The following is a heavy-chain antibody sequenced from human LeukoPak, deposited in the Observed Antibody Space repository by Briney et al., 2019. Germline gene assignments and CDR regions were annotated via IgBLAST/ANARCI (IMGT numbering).Heavy chain of an antibody. Sequence: PSETLSLTCTVSGGSISSYYWSWIRQPPGKGLEWIGYIYYSGSTNYNPSLKSRVTISVDTSKNQFSLKLSSVTAADTAVYYCARSGGYDRPSDYWGQGTLVTVSS. J-gene: IGHJ4*02. CDR2: IYYSGST. V-gene: IGHV4-59*01. D-gene: IGHD5-12*01. CDR1: GGSISSYY. CDR3: ARSGGYDRPSDY.